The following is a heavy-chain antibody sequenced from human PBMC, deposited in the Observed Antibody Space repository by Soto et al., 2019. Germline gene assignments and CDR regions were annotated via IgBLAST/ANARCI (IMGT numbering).Heavy chain of an antibody. J-gene: IGHJ4*02. V-gene: IGHV1-69*12. D-gene: IGHD2-15*01. Sequence: QVQLVQSGAEVKKPGSSVKVSCKASGGTFSSYAISWVRQAPGQGLEWMGGIIPIFGTANYAQKFQGRVTITADESTSTAYMELSSLGSEDTAVYYCAREKGGYCSGGSCYRGYYFDYWGQGTLVTVSS. CDR3: AREKGGYCSGGSCYRGYYFDY. CDR2: IIPIFGTA. CDR1: GGTFSSYA.